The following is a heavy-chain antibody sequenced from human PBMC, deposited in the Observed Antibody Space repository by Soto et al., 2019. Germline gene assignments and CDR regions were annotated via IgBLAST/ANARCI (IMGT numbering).Heavy chain of an antibody. CDR2: INPNSGGS. V-gene: IGHV1-2*02. CDR1: AYTFTDYY. J-gene: IGHJ5*02. Sequence: ASVKVSCKDSAYTFTDYYIHWGRQAPGQGLEWMGWINPNSGGSYFAQKFLGRVTMTRDTSITTAYMELSRLRSADTAVYYCARALPEIRMMEGGSFDPWGQGTVVTVSS. CDR3: ARALPEIRMMEGGSFDP. D-gene: IGHD1-1*01.